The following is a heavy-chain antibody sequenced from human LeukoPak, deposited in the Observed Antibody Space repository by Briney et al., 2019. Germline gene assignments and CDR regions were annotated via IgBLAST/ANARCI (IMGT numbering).Heavy chain of an antibody. J-gene: IGHJ4*02. CDR1: GFTFSSYA. V-gene: IGHV3-23*01. Sequence: PGGSLRLSCAASGFTFSSYAMHWVRQAPGKGLEWVSAISGSGGSTYYADSVKGRFTISRDNSKNTLYLQMNSLRAEDTAVYYCAKDSSWLGGLDYWGQGTLVTVSS. D-gene: IGHD6-19*01. CDR2: ISGSGGST. CDR3: AKDSSWLGGLDY.